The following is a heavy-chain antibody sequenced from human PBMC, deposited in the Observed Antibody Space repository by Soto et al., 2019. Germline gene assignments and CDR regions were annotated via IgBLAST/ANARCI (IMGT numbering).Heavy chain of an antibody. CDR1: SGSISSSNW. CDR3: ARVTYYGMDV. CDR2: IYHSGST. J-gene: IGHJ6*02. V-gene: IGHV4-4*02. Sequence: SETLSLTCAVSSGSISSSNWWSWVRQPPGKGLEWVGEIYHSGSTNYNPSLKSRVTISVDTSTSTAYMELRSLRSDDTAVHYCARVTYYGMDVWGQGTTVTVSS.